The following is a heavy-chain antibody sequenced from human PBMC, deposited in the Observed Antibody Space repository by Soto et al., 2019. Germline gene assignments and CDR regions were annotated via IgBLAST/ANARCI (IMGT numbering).Heavy chain of an antibody. V-gene: IGHV3-30*03. J-gene: IGHJ4*02. CDR1: VFAFSSYG. Sequence: QVQLVESGGGVVQPGRSLRLSCAASVFAFSSYGMHWVRQAPGRGLEWVAVISYDGSNIYYADSVKGRFTISRDNSKNTLVLQMNSLRAEDTAVYYCARPGRNFWSGRYYFDYWGQGTLVTVSS. CDR2: ISYDGSNI. D-gene: IGHD3-3*01. CDR3: ARPGRNFWSGRYYFDY.